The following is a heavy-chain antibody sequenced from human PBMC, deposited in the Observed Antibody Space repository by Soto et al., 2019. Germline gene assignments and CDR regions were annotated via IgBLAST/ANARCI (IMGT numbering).Heavy chain of an antibody. J-gene: IGHJ5*02. D-gene: IGHD3-3*01. V-gene: IGHV5-10-1*01. CDR1: GYIFTSYW. Sequence: PGESLKISCNGSGYIFTSYWISWVRQMPGKGLEWMGRIDPSDSYTNYSPSFQGHVTISADKSISTAYLQWSSLKASDTAMYYCARLGGYDFWSGYPPGWFDPWGQGTLVTVSS. CDR2: IDPSDSYT. CDR3: ARLGGYDFWSGYPPGWFDP.